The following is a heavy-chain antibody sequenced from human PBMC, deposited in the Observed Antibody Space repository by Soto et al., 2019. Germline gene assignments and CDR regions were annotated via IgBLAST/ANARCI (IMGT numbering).Heavy chain of an antibody. Sequence: GASVKVSCKASGYTFTSYDINWVRQATGQGLEWMGRMNPNIGIANYAQKFQGRVTITADKSTSTAYMELSSLRSEDTAVYYCARDINITIFGVVRYYYYVDVWGKGTTVTVSS. V-gene: IGHV1-69*04. CDR2: MNPNIGIA. J-gene: IGHJ6*03. CDR3: ARDINITIFGVVRYYYYVDV. CDR1: GYTFTSYD. D-gene: IGHD3-3*01.